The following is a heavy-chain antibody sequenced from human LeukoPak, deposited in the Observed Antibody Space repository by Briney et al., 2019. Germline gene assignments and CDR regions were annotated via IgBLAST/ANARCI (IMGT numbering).Heavy chain of an antibody. CDR3: ARSYDSSGYYYDY. J-gene: IGHJ4*02. D-gene: IGHD3-22*01. CDR1: GGSITSGSYY. CDR2: IYTSGTT. Sequence: PSQTLSLTCTVSGGSITSGSYYWSWIRQPAGKGLEWIGRIYTSGTTNYNPSLKSRVTISVDTTKNQFSLKLSSVTAADTAVYYCARSYDSSGYYYDYWGQGTLVTVSS. V-gene: IGHV4-61*02.